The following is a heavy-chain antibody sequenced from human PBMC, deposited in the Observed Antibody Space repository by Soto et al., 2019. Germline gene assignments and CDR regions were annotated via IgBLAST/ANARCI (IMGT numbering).Heavy chain of an antibody. CDR1: GYTFTDYY. D-gene: IGHD6-13*01. CDR3: ARSLDIAETAPKFDY. V-gene: IGHV5-51*01. CDR2: IYPGDSDP. Sequence: GESLKISCKGSGYTFTDYYIAWVRQMPGKGLDYMGVIYPGDSDPRYSPSFQGQVTISVDKSISTAYLHWSSLKAADTAVYYCARSLDIAETAPKFDYWGQGSLVTVS. J-gene: IGHJ4*02.